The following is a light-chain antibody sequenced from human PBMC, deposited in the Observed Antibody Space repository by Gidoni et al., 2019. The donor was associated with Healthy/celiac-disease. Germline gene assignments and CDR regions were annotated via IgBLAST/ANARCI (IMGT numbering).Light chain of an antibody. J-gene: IGKJ1*01. CDR1: QIVLYSSNNKNY. V-gene: IGKV4-1*01. CDR2: WAS. CDR3: QQYYSTPLT. Sequence: DIVMTQSPDSLAVSLSERATINCNSSQIVLYSSNNKNYLAGYQQKPGQPPKLLMYWASTRESGVPDRVSGSGSGTDFTVTSSSLQAEDVGVYYCQQYYSTPLTFXQXTKVEIK.